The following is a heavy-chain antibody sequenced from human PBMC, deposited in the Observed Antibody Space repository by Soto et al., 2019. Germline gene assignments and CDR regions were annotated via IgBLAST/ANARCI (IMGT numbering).Heavy chain of an antibody. V-gene: IGHV1-69*13. Sequence: SVKVSCKASGGTFSDYTINWVRQAPGQRLEWMGGIIPIFDTANYAEKFQGRVTITADESTSTSFMEVSSLRSEDTAVYYCARNGTLTGYSYGMDVWGQGTMVTVSS. CDR3: ARNGTLTGYSYGMDV. CDR1: GGTFSDYT. CDR2: IIPIFDTA. D-gene: IGHD1-1*01. J-gene: IGHJ6*02.